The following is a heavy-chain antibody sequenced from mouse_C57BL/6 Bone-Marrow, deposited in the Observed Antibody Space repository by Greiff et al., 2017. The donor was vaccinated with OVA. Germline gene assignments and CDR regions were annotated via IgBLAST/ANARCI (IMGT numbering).Heavy chain of an antibody. Sequence: EVQLQQSGAELVRPGASVKLSCTASVFNIKNDYMHWVKQRPEQGLEWIGWIDPENGDTEYASKFQGKATITADTSSNTAYLQLSSLTSEDTAVYYCTSYGGFAYWGQGTLVTVSA. CDR2: IDPENGDT. CDR1: VFNIKNDY. J-gene: IGHJ3*01. D-gene: IGHD1-1*01. CDR3: TSYGGFAY. V-gene: IGHV14-4*01.